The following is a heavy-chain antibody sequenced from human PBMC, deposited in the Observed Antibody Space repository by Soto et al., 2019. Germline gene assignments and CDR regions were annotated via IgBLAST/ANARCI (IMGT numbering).Heavy chain of an antibody. CDR2: IIPIFGTA. CDR1: GGTFRSYA. V-gene: IGHV1-69*06. D-gene: IGHD3-3*01. Sequence: QVQLVQSGAEVKKPGSSVKVSCKASGGTFRSYAISWVRQAPGKGLEWMGGIIPIFGTANYAQKFQGRVTITADKSTSTAYMELSSLRSEDTAVYYCASPTREWLPPARDYYYGMDVWVQGTTVTVSS. CDR3: ASPTREWLPPARDYYYGMDV. J-gene: IGHJ6*02.